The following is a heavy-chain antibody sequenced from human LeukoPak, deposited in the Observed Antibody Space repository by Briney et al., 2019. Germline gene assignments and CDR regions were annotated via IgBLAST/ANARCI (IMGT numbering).Heavy chain of an antibody. CDR2: IYSSGYT. CDR3: ARVDDILTGYPGWFDP. V-gene: IGHV4-61*02. J-gene: IGHJ5*02. D-gene: IGHD3-9*01. CDR1: GASVATGDYY. Sequence: SSETLSLTCTVSGASVATGDYYWTWIRQPAGKTLEWIGRIYSSGYTVYSPSLKSRVTISLDTSKNQFSLTLNSVTDADTAVYYYARVDDILTGYPGWFDPWGQGTLVTVSS.